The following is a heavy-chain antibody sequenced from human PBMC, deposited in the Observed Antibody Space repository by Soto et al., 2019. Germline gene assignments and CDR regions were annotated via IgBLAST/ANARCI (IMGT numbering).Heavy chain of an antibody. CDR1: GFTFSSYW. Sequence: EVQLVESGGGLVQPGGSLRLSCAASGFTFSSYWMHWVRQAPGKGLVWVSRMKSDGSSPSYADSVKGRFTISRDNAKNPLYRQMNSLRAGDTAVYYCAGDNDVWGQGTTVTVSS. V-gene: IGHV3-74*01. CDR3: AGDNDV. CDR2: MKSDGSSP. J-gene: IGHJ6*02.